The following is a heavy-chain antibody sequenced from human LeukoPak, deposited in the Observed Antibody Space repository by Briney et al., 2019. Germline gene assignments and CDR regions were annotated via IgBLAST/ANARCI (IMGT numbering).Heavy chain of an antibody. Sequence: ASVKVSCKASGYTFTSYYMHWVRQAPGQGLEWMGIINPSGGSTSYAQKFQGRVTMTRDTSASTVYMELSSLRSEDTAVYYCARTEAEGAFDIWGQGTMVTVSS. CDR1: GYTFTSYY. V-gene: IGHV1-46*01. D-gene: IGHD2-15*01. CDR3: ARTEAEGAFDI. CDR2: INPSGGST. J-gene: IGHJ3*02.